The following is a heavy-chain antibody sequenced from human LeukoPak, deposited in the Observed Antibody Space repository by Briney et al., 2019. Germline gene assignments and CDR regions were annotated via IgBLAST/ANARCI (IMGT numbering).Heavy chain of an antibody. CDR1: GGSISSGDYS. Sequence: PSETLSLTCTVSGGSISSGDYSWSWIRQPPGKGLEYIGYISHSGSTYSSPSLRSRVTISVDRSKNQFSLKLNSMTAADTAVYYCASLGGGGYNFDDYWGQGTLVTVSS. D-gene: IGHD5-24*01. CDR3: ASLGGGGYNFDDY. V-gene: IGHV4-30-2*01. CDR2: ISHSGST. J-gene: IGHJ4*02.